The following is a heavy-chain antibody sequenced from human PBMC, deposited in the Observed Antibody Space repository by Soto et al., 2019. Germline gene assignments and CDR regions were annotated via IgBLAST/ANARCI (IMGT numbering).Heavy chain of an antibody. Sequence: GGSLRLSCRVSGFTFNNSGMHWVRQAPGKGLEWMAAISYDGSDKYYAAYVKGRVIISRENYKNTLNLEMNSLRAEDTAIYYCVKDRVPGAYGNQYRMDVRGQGTTVTVSS. CDR3: VKDRVPGAYGNQYRMDV. D-gene: IGHD5-12*01. CDR2: ISYDGSDK. V-gene: IGHV3-30*18. J-gene: IGHJ6*02. CDR1: GFTFNNSG.